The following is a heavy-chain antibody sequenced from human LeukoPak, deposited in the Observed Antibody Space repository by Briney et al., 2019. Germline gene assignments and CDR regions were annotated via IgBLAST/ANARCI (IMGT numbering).Heavy chain of an antibody. CDR1: GFTFGDYA. Sequence: GRPLRLSCTASGFTFGDYAMSWVRQAPGKGLERGGFISSKAYGGTTQYAASVKGRFTISRDDSKIIAYLQMNSLKTEDTAVYDCTRYCGGDCFDAFDIWGQGTMVTVSS. CDR3: TRYCGGDCFDAFDI. V-gene: IGHV3-49*04. CDR2: ISSKAYGGTT. J-gene: IGHJ3*02. D-gene: IGHD2-21*02.